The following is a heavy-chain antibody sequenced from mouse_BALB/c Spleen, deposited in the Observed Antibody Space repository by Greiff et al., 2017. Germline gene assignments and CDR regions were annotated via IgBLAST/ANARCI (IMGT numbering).Heavy chain of an antibody. CDR2: IDPANGNT. J-gene: IGHJ2*01. CDR1: GFNIKDTY. CDR3: APITTVVPSDY. Sequence: EVQLVESGAELVKPGASVKLSCTASGFNIKDTYMHWVKQRPEQGLEWIGRIDPANGNTKYDPKFQGKATITADTSSNTAYLQLSSLTSEDTAVYYCAPITTVVPSDYWGQGTTLTVSS. V-gene: IGHV14-3*02. D-gene: IGHD1-1*01.